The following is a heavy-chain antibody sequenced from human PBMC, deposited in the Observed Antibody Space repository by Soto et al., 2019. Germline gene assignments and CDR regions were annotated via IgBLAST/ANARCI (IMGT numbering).Heavy chain of an antibody. Sequence: GASVKVSCKASGYTFTSYGISWVRQAPGQGLERMGWISAYNGNTNYAQKLQGRVTMTTDTSTSTACMELRRLRSDDTAAYYCARGAVAGXRXXXYXGQGTXVTX. CDR3: ARGAVAGXRXXXY. CDR2: ISAYNGNT. D-gene: IGHD6-19*01. V-gene: IGHV1-18*01. CDR1: GYTFTSYG. J-gene: IGHJ4*02.